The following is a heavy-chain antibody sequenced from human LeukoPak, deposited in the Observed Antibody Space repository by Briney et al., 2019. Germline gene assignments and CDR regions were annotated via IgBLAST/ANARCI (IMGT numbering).Heavy chain of an antibody. D-gene: IGHD3-10*01. Sequence: ASVKVSCKASGYTFTSYDINWVRQATGQGLEWMGWMNPNSGNTGYAQKFQGRVTVTRNTSISTAYMELSSLRSEDTAVYYCARGRRGVRGVIIYYYYMDVWGKGTTVTVSS. CDR3: ARGRRGVRGVIIYYYYMDV. V-gene: IGHV1-8*01. CDR2: MNPNSGNT. J-gene: IGHJ6*03. CDR1: GYTFTSYD.